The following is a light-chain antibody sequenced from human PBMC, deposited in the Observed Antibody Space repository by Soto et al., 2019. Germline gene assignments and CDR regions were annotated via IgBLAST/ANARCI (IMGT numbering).Light chain of an antibody. J-gene: IGKJ4*01. CDR1: QDIAIY. CDR3: QQLSLYPST. V-gene: IGKV1-9*01. Sequence: IQLTQSPSSLSASVGDRVTITCRASQDIAIYLAWYQQKPGEAPKLLIYAASTLYGGVPSRFSGSGSVTDLALTITSLPAEDFATYYCQQLSLYPSTFGGGTKVEIK. CDR2: AAS.